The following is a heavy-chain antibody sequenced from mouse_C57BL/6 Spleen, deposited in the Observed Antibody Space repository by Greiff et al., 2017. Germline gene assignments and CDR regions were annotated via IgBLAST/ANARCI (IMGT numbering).Heavy chain of an antibody. CDR2: IYPRSGNT. Sequence: QVQLQQSGAELARPGASVKLSCKASGYTFTSYGISWVKQRTGQGLEWIGEIYPRSGNTYYNEKFKGKATLTADKSSSTAYMELRSLTSEDSAVYFGARCYGSSKRYFDFWGTGTTVTVSS. CDR1: GYTFTSYG. CDR3: ARCYGSSKRYFDF. J-gene: IGHJ1*03. V-gene: IGHV1-81*01. D-gene: IGHD1-1*01.